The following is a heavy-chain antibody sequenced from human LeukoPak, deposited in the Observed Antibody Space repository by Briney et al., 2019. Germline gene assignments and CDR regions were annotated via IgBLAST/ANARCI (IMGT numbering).Heavy chain of an antibody. D-gene: IGHD5-18*01. V-gene: IGHV4-34*01. CDR2: INHSGST. Sequence: PSETLSLTCAVYGGSFSGYYWSWIRQPPGKGLEWIGEINHSGSTNYNPSLKSRVTTSVDTSKNQFSLKLSSVTAADTAVYYCARGHRGYSYGRLFDYWGQGTLVTVSS. CDR1: GGSFSGYY. J-gene: IGHJ4*02. CDR3: ARGHRGYSYGRLFDY.